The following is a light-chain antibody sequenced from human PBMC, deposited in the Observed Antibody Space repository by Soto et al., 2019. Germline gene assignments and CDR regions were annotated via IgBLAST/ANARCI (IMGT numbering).Light chain of an antibody. CDR2: DAS. CDR3: QQYNKWPLT. J-gene: IGKJ4*01. CDR1: QSIRGS. V-gene: IGKV3-15*01. Sequence: EIVMTQSPATLSVSPGERATFSCRASQSIRGSLAWYQQKPGQAPRLLIYDASTGATGIPARFSGSGSGTEFTLTISSLQSEDFAVYYCQQYNKWPLTFGGGTKVDIK.